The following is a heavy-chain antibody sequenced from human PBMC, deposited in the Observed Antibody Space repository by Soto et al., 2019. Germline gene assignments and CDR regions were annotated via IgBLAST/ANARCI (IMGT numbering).Heavy chain of an antibody. V-gene: IGHV4-39*01. D-gene: IGHD6-19*01. CDR3: ARLTSWLNYFDH. Sequence: SETLSLTCTVSGGSIRSSSYYWGWIRQPPGKGLEWIGSIYHSGGTYYNPSLKRRVTISVDTSKDQFSLKLSSVTAADTALFYCARLTSWLNYFDHWGQGSLVTVSS. CDR1: GGSIRSSSYY. J-gene: IGHJ4*02. CDR2: IYHSGGT.